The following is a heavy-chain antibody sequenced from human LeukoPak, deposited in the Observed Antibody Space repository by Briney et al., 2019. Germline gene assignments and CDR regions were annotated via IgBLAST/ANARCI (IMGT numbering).Heavy chain of an antibody. J-gene: IGHJ4*02. CDR3: ARQGGYSSAIGMGY. V-gene: IGHV1-69*13. CDR2: IIPIFGTA. CDR1: GGTFISYA. Sequence: SVKVSCKASGGTFISYAISWVRQAPGQGLEWMGGIIPIFGTANYAQKFQGRVTITADESTSTVYMELRSLRSDDTAVYYCARQGGYSSAIGMGYWGQGTLVTVSS. D-gene: IGHD6-19*01.